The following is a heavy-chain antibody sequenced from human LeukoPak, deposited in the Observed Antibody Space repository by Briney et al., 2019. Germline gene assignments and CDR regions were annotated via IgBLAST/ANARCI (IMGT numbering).Heavy chain of an antibody. D-gene: IGHD3-22*01. CDR3: ARGHYYDSSALDY. J-gene: IGHJ4*02. V-gene: IGHV4-59*11. CDR1: GGSISSHY. Sequence: SETLSLTCTVSGGSISSHYWSWIRQPPGKGLEWIGYIYYSGSTNYNPSLKSRVTISVDTSKNQFSLKLSSVTAADTDVYYCARGHYYDSSALDYWGQGTLVTVSS. CDR2: IYYSGST.